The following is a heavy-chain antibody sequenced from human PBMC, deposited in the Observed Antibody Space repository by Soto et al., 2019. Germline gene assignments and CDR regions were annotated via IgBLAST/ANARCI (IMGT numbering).Heavy chain of an antibody. V-gene: IGHV1-69*13. J-gene: IGHJ4*02. Sequence: GASVKVACKACGGSFSNFGIGGVRQAPGQGLEWMGGIVPVFGRPNYAQRFRGRLTITADESTSTGYMELISLRSDDTAVYYCAREGSGYNFWGQGTQVTVSS. D-gene: IGHD5-12*01. CDR1: GGSFSNFG. CDR2: IVPVFGRP. CDR3: AREGSGYNF.